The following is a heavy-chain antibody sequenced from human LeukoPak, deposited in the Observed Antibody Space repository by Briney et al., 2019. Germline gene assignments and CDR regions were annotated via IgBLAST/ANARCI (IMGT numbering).Heavy chain of an antibody. D-gene: IGHD3-10*01. CDR2: IKQDGSES. CDR3: ARDFRGSFDI. J-gene: IGHJ3*02. CDR1: GFTFSNYW. Sequence: GGSLRLSCAASGFTFSNYWMNWVRRAPGKGLEWVAKIKQDGSESYYVDSVKGRFAISRDNAQNSLYLHMNSLRAEDTAVYYCARDFRGSFDIWGQGTRVTVSS. V-gene: IGHV3-7*04.